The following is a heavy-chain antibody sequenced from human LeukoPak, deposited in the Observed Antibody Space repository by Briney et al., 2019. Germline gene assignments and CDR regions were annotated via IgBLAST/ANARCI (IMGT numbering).Heavy chain of an antibody. CDR2: ISGSGSNT. D-gene: IGHD1-7*01. CDR3: AKLTGTTDC. CDR1: GFTFRSYA. Sequence: GGSLRLSCAASGFTFRSYAMIWVRQAPGKGLEWVSSISGSGSNTYYADSVKGRFTISRDNSKNTLYLQMSSLRAEDTAVYYCAKLTGTTDCWGQGTLVTVSS. J-gene: IGHJ4*02. V-gene: IGHV3-23*01.